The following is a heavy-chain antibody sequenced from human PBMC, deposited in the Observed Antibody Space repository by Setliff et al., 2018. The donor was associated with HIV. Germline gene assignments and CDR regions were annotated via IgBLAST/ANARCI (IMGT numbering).Heavy chain of an antibody. CDR3: ARCPSNHMTQAGKKTFYYHYMDV. CDR2: IYSSGST. J-gene: IGHJ6*03. D-gene: IGHD6-13*01. Sequence: SETLSLTCSVSGGSMSGYYWNWIRQPAGKGLEWIGRIYSSGSTNHNPSLKSRVTMSVDTSKNQFSLSLSSVTAADTAVYFCARCPSNHMTQAGKKTFYYHYMDVWGKGTTVTVSS. V-gene: IGHV4-4*07. CDR1: GGSMSGYY.